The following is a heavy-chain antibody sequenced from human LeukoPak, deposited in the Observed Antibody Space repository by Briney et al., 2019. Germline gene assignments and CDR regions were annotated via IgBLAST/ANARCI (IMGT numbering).Heavy chain of an antibody. CDR2: INPNSGGT. D-gene: IGHD3-10*01. J-gene: IGHJ4*02. CDR1: GYTFTGYY. Sequence: ASVKVSCKDSGYTFTGYYMHWVRQAPGQGLEWMGWINPNSGGTNYAQKFQGRVTMTRDTSISTAYMELSRLRSDDTAVYYCARVLWFGERGYVHYWGQGTLVSVSS. CDR3: ARVLWFGERGYVHY. V-gene: IGHV1-2*02.